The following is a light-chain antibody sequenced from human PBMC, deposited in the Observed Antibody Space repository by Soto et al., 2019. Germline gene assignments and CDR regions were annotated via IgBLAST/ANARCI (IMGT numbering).Light chain of an antibody. CDR2: DAS. CDR1: ADVSSSY. Sequence: EIVLTQSPATLSFSPGERATLSCGASADVSSSYVAWYQQKSGLAPRLLIHDASSRATGIPDRFSGSKSGTDFTLTIRRLEPEDAGVYYCQQYGSSPITFGQRTRLEIK. V-gene: IGKV3D-20*01. J-gene: IGKJ5*01. CDR3: QQYGSSPIT.